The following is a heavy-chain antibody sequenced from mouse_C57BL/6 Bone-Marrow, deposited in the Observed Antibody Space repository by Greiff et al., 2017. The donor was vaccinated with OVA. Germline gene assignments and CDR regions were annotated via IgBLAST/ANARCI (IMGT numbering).Heavy chain of an antibody. CDR2: IWTGGGT. D-gene: IGHD1-1*01. Sequence: QVQLKESGPGLVAPSQSLSITCTVSGFSLTSYAISWVRQPPGKGLEWLGVIWTGGGTNYNSALPSRLSISKDNSKSQVFLKMNSLQTDDTARYYCARKITTVVGGYYYAMDYWGQGTAVTVSS. CDR3: ARKITTVVGGYYYAMDY. J-gene: IGHJ4*01. CDR1: GFSLTSYA. V-gene: IGHV2-9-1*01.